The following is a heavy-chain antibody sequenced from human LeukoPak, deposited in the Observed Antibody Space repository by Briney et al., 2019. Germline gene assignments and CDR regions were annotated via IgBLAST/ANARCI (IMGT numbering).Heavy chain of an antibody. J-gene: IGHJ4*02. D-gene: IGHD2-2*01. Sequence: GGSLRLSCAASGFTVSSNYMSWVRQAPGKGLEWVSVIYSGGSTYYADSVKGRFTISRDNSKNTLYLQMNSLRAEDTAVYYCAKGSVVVPAANVSFDYWGQGTLVTVSS. CDR2: IYSGGST. CDR3: AKGSVVVPAANVSFDY. V-gene: IGHV3-53*01. CDR1: GFTVSSNY.